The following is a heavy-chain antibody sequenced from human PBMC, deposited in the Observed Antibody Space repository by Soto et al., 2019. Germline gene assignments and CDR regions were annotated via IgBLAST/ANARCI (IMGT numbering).Heavy chain of an antibody. V-gene: IGHV1-69*13. CDR3: ARYCSGGSCYALGYYYGMDV. CDR1: GGTFSSYA. D-gene: IGHD2-15*01. Sequence: SVKVSCKASGGTFSSYAISWVRQAPGQGLEWMGGIIPIFGTANYAQKFQGRVTITADESTSTAYMELSSLRSEDTAVYYCARYCSGGSCYALGYYYGMDVWGQSNPVNVSS. CDR2: IIPIFGTA. J-gene: IGHJ6*02.